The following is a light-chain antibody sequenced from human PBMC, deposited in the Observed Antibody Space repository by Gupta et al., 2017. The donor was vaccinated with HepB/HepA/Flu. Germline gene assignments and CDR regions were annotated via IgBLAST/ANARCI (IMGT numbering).Light chain of an antibody. CDR3: QQYNRCPCS. J-gene: IGKJ2*04. CDR2: GAS. V-gene: IGKV3-15*01. CDR1: QSVSTN. Sequence: EIVMTQSPATLSVSPGERATLSCRASQSVSTNLGWYQQKPGQAPRLLIYGASTRATGIPARFSGSGSGTEFTLTISSLQSEDLAVYYCQQYNRCPCSFGQGTKLEIK.